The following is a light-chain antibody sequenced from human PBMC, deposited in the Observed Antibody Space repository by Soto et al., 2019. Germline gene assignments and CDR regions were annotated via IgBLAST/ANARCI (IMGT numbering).Light chain of an antibody. Sequence: DIVLTQSPDSLAVSVGERATINCKSSQTLLYRSNNKNYLAWYQQKPGQPPKLLIYWASTRESGVPDRFSGSGSGTDFTLSISSLQAEDVVVYYCHQYYSPSWTFGQGTKVEIK. V-gene: IGKV4-1*01. CDR3: HQYYSPSWT. J-gene: IGKJ1*01. CDR1: QTLLYRSNNKNY. CDR2: WAS.